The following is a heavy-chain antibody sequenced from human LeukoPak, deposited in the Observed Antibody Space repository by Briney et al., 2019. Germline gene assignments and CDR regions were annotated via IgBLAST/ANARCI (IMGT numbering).Heavy chain of an antibody. V-gene: IGHV3-48*03. D-gene: IGHD3-10*01. CDR3: ASNTYYYGSGSYPVLAY. Sequence: PGGSLRLSCAASGFTFSSYEMNWVRQAPGKGLEWVSYISSSGSTIYYADSVKGRFTISRDNAKNSLYLQMNSLRAEDTAVYYCASNTYYYGSGSYPVLAYWGQGTLVTVSS. CDR1: GFTFSSYE. J-gene: IGHJ4*02. CDR2: ISSSGSTI.